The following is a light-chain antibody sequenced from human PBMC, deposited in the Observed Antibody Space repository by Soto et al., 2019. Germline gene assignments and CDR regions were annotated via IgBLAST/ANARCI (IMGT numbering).Light chain of an antibody. Sequence: QSVLTQPASVSGSPGQSITISCTATSSDFGIYDLVSWYQQHPAKAPKVIIFEGSKRPSGVSNRFSGSTSGNTASLTISGLQAEDEADYHCCSYAGNRTFVFGGGTKLTVL. V-gene: IGLV2-23*03. CDR1: SSDFGIYDL. J-gene: IGLJ2*01. CDR3: CSYAGNRTFV. CDR2: EGS.